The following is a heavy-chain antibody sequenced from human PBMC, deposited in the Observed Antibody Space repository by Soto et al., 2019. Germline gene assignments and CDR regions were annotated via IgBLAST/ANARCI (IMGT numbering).Heavy chain of an antibody. CDR1: GGTFSSYA. D-gene: IGHD3-3*01. Sequence: QVQLVQSGAEVKKPGSSVKVSCKASGGTFSSYAISWVRQAPGQGLEWMGGIIPIFGTANYAQKFQGRDTITADESTSTAYMELSSLRSEDTAVYYCARKLEMAANYYYYYGMDVWGQGTTVTVSS. J-gene: IGHJ6*02. V-gene: IGHV1-69*01. CDR3: ARKLEMAANYYYYYGMDV. CDR2: IIPIFGTA.